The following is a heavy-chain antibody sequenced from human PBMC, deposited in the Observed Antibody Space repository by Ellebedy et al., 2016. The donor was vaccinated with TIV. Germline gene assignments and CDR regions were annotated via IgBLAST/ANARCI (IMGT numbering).Heavy chain of an antibody. V-gene: IGHV3-74*01. J-gene: IGHJ6*02. CDR2: INSDGSST. CDR1: GFTFSSYW. D-gene: IGHD3-10*01. Sequence: PGGSLRLSCAASGFTFSSYWMHWVRQAPGKGLVWVSRINSDGSSTSYADSVKGRFTISRDNAKNTLYLQMNSLRAEDTAVYYCASRPEFYGMDVWGQGTTVTVSS. CDR3: ASRPEFYGMDV.